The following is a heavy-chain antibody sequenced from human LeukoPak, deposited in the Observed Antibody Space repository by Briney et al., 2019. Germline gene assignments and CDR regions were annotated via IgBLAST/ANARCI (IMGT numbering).Heavy chain of an antibody. D-gene: IGHD4/OR15-4a*01. Sequence: GSLRLSCAASGFTFSSCSMNWVRQAPGKGLEWVSSISSSSSYIYYADSVKGRFTISRDNAKNSLYLQMNSLRAEDTAVYYCARRAGAYSHPYDYWGQGTLVTVSS. J-gene: IGHJ4*02. V-gene: IGHV3-21*01. CDR1: GFTFSSCS. CDR3: ARRAGAYSHPYDY. CDR2: ISSSSSYI.